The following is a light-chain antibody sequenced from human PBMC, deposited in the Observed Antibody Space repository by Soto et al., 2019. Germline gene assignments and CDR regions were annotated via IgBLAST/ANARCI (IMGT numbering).Light chain of an antibody. Sequence: DIQMTQSPSSPSASLGDRVTLPFRASQTISNFLNWYQQKPGKAPKLLIYAASSLQSGVPSRFRGSGSETDFTLTITSLQPEDFATYYCQQSYTTPRTFGQGTKVDI. CDR3: QQSYTTPRT. J-gene: IGKJ1*01. V-gene: IGKV1-39*01. CDR2: AAS. CDR1: QTISNF.